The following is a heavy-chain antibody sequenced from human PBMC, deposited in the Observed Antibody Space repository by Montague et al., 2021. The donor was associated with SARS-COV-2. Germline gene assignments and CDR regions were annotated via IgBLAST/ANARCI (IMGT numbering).Heavy chain of an antibody. CDR3: AKDLKADTAHVASGFDF. CDR2: ISWNSGTI. V-gene: IGHV3-9*01. D-gene: IGHD5-18*01. J-gene: IGHJ3*01. CDR1: GFIFADYG. Sequence: SLRLSCAASGFIFADYGMHWVRQAPGKGLEWVPGISWNSGTIDYADSVKGRFTISRANAKNSLYLQMNRLRAEDTALYYCAKDLKADTAHVASGFDFWGQGTMVTVSS.